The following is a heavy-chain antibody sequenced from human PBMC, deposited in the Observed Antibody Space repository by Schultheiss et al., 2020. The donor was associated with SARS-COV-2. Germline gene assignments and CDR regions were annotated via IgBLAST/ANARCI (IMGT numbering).Heavy chain of an antibody. CDR1: GFAFSSYA. J-gene: IGHJ6*02. Sequence: GGSLRLSCAASGFAFSSYAMSWVRQAPGKGLEWVSRISGSGGTTDYADSVKGRFTISRDNIASTLYLQMNSLRAEDTAVYYCARGRFYGMDVWGQGTTVTVSS. CDR3: ARGRFYGMDV. CDR2: ISGSGGTT. V-gene: IGHV3-23*01. D-gene: IGHD3-3*01.